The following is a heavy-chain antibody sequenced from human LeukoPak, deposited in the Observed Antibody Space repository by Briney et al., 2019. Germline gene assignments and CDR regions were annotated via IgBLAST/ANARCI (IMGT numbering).Heavy chain of an antibody. J-gene: IGHJ3*02. Sequence: ASVKVSCKASGYTFTSYDINWVRQATGQGLEWMGWMNPNSGNTGYAQKFQGRVTMTRNTSISTAYMELSSLRSEDTAVYYCARGDIAVKAFDIWGQGTMVTVSS. CDR2: MNPNSGNT. D-gene: IGHD6-19*01. CDR3: ARGDIAVKAFDI. V-gene: IGHV1-8*01. CDR1: GYTFTSYD.